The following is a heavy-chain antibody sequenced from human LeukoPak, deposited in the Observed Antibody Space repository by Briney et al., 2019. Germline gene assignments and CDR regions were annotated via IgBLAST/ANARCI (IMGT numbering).Heavy chain of an antibody. Sequence: PGGSLRLSCAASGFTFSSYSMNWVRQAPGERLEWVSSISSSSSYIYYADSVKGRFTISRDDAKNSLFLQMNSLRAEDTAVYYCARDGHFNTFHIWGQGTMVTVSS. CDR1: GFTFSSYS. V-gene: IGHV3-21*01. CDR2: ISSSSSYI. CDR3: ARDGHFNTFHI. J-gene: IGHJ3*02. D-gene: IGHD2/OR15-2a*01.